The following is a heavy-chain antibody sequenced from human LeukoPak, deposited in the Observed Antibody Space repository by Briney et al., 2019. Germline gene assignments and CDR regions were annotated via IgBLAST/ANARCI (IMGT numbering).Heavy chain of an antibody. CDR1: GGSISSYY. CDR2: IYYSGST. V-gene: IGHV4-59*01. D-gene: IGHD1-1*01. J-gene: IGHJ5*02. CDR3: ARVGRRNWFDP. Sequence: SETLSLTCTVSGGSISSYYWSWIRQPPGKGLEWIGYIYYSGSTNYNPSLKSRVTISVDTSKNQFSLKLSSVTAAGTAVYYCARVGRRNWFDPWGQGTLVTVSS.